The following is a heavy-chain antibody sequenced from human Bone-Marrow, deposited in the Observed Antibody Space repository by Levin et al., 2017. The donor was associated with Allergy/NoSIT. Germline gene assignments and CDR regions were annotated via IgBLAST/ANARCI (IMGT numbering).Heavy chain of an antibody. J-gene: IGHJ4*02. CDR3: ARTYCSGGSCYNYLDY. CDR2: ISSSASTI. Sequence: GGSLRLSCAASGFTFSSYEMIWVRQAPGKGLEWVSSISSSASTIFYADSVEGRFTISRDNAENSLYLQMNSLRAEDTAIYYCARTYCSGGSCYNYLDYWGQGTLVTVSS. V-gene: IGHV3-48*03. CDR1: GFTFSSYE. D-gene: IGHD2-15*01.